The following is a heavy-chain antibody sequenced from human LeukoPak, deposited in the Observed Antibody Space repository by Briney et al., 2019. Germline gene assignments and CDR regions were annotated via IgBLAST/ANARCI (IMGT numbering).Heavy chain of an antibody. CDR1: GGSIXSXX. Sequence: PSETLSLTCTVSGGSIXSXXWSWIRQPPGKGLEXXXXXDYXGSXXXXXXLXXXXXXSVXXSRNQFSLKLSSVTAADTAVYYCARSRSGYSYDHAAFDIWGQGTMVTVSS. J-gene: IGHJ3*02. CDR3: ARSRSGYSYDHAAFDI. D-gene: IGHD5-18*01. CDR2: XDYXGSX. V-gene: IGHV4-59*01.